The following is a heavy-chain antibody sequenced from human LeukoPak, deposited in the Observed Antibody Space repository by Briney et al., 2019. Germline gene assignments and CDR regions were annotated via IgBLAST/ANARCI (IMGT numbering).Heavy chain of an antibody. CDR1: GFTFSSYS. V-gene: IGHV3-21*01. Sequence: PGGSLRLSCAASGFTFSSYSMNWVRQAPGKGLEWVSSISISSSYIYYADSVKGRFTISRDNAKNTLYLQMNSLRAEDTAVYYCASEGGFDYWGQGTLVTVSS. J-gene: IGHJ4*02. D-gene: IGHD1-26*01. CDR3: ASEGGFDY. CDR2: ISISSSYI.